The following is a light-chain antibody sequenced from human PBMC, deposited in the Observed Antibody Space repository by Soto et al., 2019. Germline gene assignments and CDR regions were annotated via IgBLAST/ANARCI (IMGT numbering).Light chain of an antibody. CDR1: QSVDSSY. CDR3: QQYYSYPLT. V-gene: IGKV3D-20*01. Sequence: VMTQSPATLSVSPGERATLSCAASQSVDSSYLAWYQQRPGLAPRLLIYDASNRATGIPARFSGSGSGTDFTLTISCLQSEDFATYYCQQYYSYPLTFGQGTRLEIK. CDR2: DAS. J-gene: IGKJ5*01.